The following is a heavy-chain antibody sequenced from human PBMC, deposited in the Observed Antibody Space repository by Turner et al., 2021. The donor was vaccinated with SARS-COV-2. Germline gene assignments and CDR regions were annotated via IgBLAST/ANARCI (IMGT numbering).Heavy chain of an antibody. CDR3: ARIMWWELAYGMDV. Sequence: QVTLKESGPVLVKPTETPTLTCTVPGFSLSNAKMGVSWIRQPPGKALEWLAHIFSNDEKSYSTSLKSRLTISKDTSKSQVVLTMTNMDPVDTATYYCARIMWWELAYGMDVWGQGTTVTVSS. CDR2: IFSNDEK. D-gene: IGHD1-26*01. V-gene: IGHV2-26*01. CDR1: GFSLSNAKMG. J-gene: IGHJ6*02.